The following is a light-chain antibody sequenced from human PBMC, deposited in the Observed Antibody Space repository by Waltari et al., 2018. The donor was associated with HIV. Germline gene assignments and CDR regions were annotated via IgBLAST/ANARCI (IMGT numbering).Light chain of an antibody. J-gene: IGKJ2*01. CDR2: WAS. V-gene: IGKV4-1*01. Sequence: DIVVTQSPDSLTLSLGERATINCKSSQSLLHSSDNKKYLAWYQQRPGQPPKVLIYWASTRESGVPDRFSGSGSGTDFTLTISSLQAEDGAVYYCQQYYSSPYTFGQGTKLEIK. CDR1: QSLLHSSDNKKY. CDR3: QQYYSSPYT.